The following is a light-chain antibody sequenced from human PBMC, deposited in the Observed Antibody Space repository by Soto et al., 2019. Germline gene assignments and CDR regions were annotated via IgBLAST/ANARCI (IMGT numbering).Light chain of an antibody. CDR1: QRISTW. Sequence: DIQMTQSPSTLSASVGDRVTITCRASQRISTWLAWYQQKPGKAPKLLISDASSLETGVPSRFSGSGSGTEFTLTISSLQPEDFATYYCLLDFSYFWAFGQGTKVDIK. V-gene: IGKV1-5*01. J-gene: IGKJ1*01. CDR2: DAS. CDR3: LLDFSYFWA.